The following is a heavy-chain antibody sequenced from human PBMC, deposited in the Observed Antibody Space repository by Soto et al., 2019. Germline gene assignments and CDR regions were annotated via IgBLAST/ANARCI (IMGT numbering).Heavy chain of an antibody. J-gene: IGHJ6*03. CDR1: GGSISSYY. Sequence: SETLSLTCTVSGGSISSYYWSWIRQPPGKGLEWIGYIYYSGSTNYNPSLKSRVTISVDTSKNQFSLKLSSVTAPDTAVYYCARSPRDIVVVPAAMLTHYYYMDVWGKGTTVTVSS. D-gene: IGHD2-2*01. CDR2: IYYSGST. V-gene: IGHV4-59*01. CDR3: ARSPRDIVVVPAAMLTHYYYMDV.